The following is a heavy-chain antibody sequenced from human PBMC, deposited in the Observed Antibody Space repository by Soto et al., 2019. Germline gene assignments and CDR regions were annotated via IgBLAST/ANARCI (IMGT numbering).Heavy chain of an antibody. Sequence: QLQLQESGPGLVKPSETLSLTCTVSGGSISSSSYYWGWIRQPPGKGLEWIGSIYYSGSTYYNPSLKSRVTISVDTSKNQFSLKLGSVTAADTAVYYCARPGFSASFDYWGQGTLVTVSS. J-gene: IGHJ4*02. V-gene: IGHV4-39*01. CDR3: ARPGFSASFDY. CDR2: IYYSGST. CDR1: GGSISSSSYY. D-gene: IGHD3-10*01.